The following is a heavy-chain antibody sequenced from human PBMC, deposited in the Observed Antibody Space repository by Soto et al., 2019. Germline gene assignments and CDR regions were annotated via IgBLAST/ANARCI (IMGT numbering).Heavy chain of an antibody. V-gene: IGHV3-23*01. Sequence: EVQLLESGGGLVQPGGSLRLSCAASGFTFSRYAMSWVRQAPGKGLAWVSAISGSGGSTYYADSVKGRCTISRDNSKNTLYLQMTSRRAEDTAVYYCAKDPDSSSWYGARGNGFDPWGQGTLVTVSS. CDR1: GFTFSRYA. CDR2: ISGSGGST. D-gene: IGHD6-13*01. CDR3: AKDPDSSSWYGARGNGFDP. J-gene: IGHJ5*02.